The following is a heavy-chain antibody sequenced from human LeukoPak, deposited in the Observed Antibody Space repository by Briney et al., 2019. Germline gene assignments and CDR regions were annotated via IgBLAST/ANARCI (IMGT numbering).Heavy chain of an antibody. Sequence: ASVKVSCKASGGTFSSYAISWVRQAPGQGLEWMGGIIPIFGTANYAQKFQGRVTITADESTSTAYMELSSLRSEDTAVYYCARDLFTGYHFDYWGQGTLVTVSS. V-gene: IGHV1-69*13. CDR3: ARDLFTGYHFDY. CDR2: IIPIFGTA. J-gene: IGHJ4*02. CDR1: GGTFSSYA. D-gene: IGHD1-1*01.